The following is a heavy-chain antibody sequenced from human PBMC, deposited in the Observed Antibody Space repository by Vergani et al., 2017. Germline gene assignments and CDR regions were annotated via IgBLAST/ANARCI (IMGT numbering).Heavy chain of an antibody. J-gene: IGHJ4*02. V-gene: IGHV3-30*18. CDR2: ISYDGSNK. CDR3: AKVGSGWYXVDY. D-gene: IGHD6-19*01. CDR1: GFTFSSYG. Sequence: QVQLVESGGGVVQPGRSLRLSCAASGFTFSSYGMHWVRQAPGKGLEWVAVISYDGSNKYYADSVKGRFTISRDNSKNTLYLQMNSLRAEDTAVYYCAKVGSGWYXVDYWGQGTLVTVSS.